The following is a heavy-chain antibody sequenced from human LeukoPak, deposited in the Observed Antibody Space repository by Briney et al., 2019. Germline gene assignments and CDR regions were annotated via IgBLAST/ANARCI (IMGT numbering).Heavy chain of an antibody. D-gene: IGHD3-3*01. CDR3: ARDSTRYYDFWSDHYYYGMDV. CDR2: IIPFFGIA. V-gene: IGHV1-69*04. J-gene: IGHJ6*02. Sequence: SVKVSCKASGGTFSSYAISWVRQAPGQGLEWMGRIIPFFGIANYAQKFQGRVTITADKSTSTAYMELSSLRSEDTAVYYCARDSTRYYDFWSDHYYYGMDVWGQGTTVTVSS. CDR1: GGTFSSYA.